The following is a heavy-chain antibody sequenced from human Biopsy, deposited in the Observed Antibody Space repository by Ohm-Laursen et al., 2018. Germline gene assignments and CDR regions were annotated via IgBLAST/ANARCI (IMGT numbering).Heavy chain of an antibody. D-gene: IGHD3-9*01. CDR2: NIPILGTG. Sequence: SSVKVSRKAPGGTFSNYGVNWVRQAPGQGLEWLGGNIPILGTGNYAQKFQDRVTVAADTSTSTATMELRSLRSDDTAVYYCATKLTGYFHHWGQGTLVSVSS. J-gene: IGHJ1*01. CDR3: ATKLTGYFHH. CDR1: GGTFSNYG. V-gene: IGHV1-69*06.